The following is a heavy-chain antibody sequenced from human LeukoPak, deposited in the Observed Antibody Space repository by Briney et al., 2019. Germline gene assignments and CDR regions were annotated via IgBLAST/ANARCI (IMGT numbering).Heavy chain of an antibody. CDR2: IYYSGTT. Sequence: SETLSLTCTVSGGSISSGDYYWSWLRQPPGKGLEWIGYIYYSGTTYYNASLQSRITISVDTSKNQFSLNLSSVTAADTAVYSCAPGAGSSDWPFCFWGQGTLVTVSS. CDR3: APGAGSSDWPFCF. J-gene: IGHJ4*02. D-gene: IGHD2-15*01. V-gene: IGHV4-30-4*01. CDR1: GGSISSGDYY.